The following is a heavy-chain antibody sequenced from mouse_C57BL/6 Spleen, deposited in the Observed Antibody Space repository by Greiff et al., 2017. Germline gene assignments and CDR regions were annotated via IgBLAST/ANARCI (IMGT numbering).Heavy chain of an antibody. CDR1: GFSLTSYG. CDR2: IWSGGST. Sequence: VMLVESGPGLVQPSQSLSITCTVSGFSLTSYGVHWVRQSPGKGLEWLGVIWSGGSTDYNAAFVSRLSISKDNSKRQVFFKMNSLQADDTAIYYCARKKSRDWYFDVWGTGTPVTVSS. CDR3: ARKKSRDWYFDV. J-gene: IGHJ1*03. D-gene: IGHD1-1*01. V-gene: IGHV2-2*01.